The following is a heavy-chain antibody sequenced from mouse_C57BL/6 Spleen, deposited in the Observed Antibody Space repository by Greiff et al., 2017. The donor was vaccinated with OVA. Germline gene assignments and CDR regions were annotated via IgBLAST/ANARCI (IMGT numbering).Heavy chain of an antibody. Sequence: QVQLQQPGAELVRPGSSVKLSCKASGYTFTSYWMDWVKQRPGQGLEWIGNIYPSDSETHYIQKFKDKATLTVDKSSSTACMQRSILTSEDAAVYYGTRVTTIVAHFDYWGKGTTLTVSS. D-gene: IGHD1-1*01. CDR2: IYPSDSET. J-gene: IGHJ2*01. CDR3: TRVTTIVAHFDY. CDR1: GYTFTSYW. V-gene: IGHV1-61*01.